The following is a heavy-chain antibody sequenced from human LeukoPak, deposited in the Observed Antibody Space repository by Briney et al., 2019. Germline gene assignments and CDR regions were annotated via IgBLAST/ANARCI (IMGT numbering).Heavy chain of an antibody. CDR2: ISYDGSNK. Sequence: GGSLRLSCAASGFTFSSYGMHWVRQAPGKGLEWVAVISYDGSNKYYADSVKGRFTISRDNSKNTLYLQMNSLRAEDTAVYYCAKDGGGYSGYVPNSYYFDYWGQGTLVTVSS. CDR1: GFTFSSYG. J-gene: IGHJ4*02. V-gene: IGHV3-30*18. D-gene: IGHD5-12*01. CDR3: AKDGGGYSGYVPNSYYFDY.